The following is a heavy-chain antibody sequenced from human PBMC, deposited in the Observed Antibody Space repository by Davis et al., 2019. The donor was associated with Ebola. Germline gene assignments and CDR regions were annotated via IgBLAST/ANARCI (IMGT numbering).Heavy chain of an antibody. CDR2: IYYSGST. CDR1: GGSISSSSYY. J-gene: IGHJ4*02. CDR3: ARLGYYDSSGYTDY. V-gene: IGHV4-39*01. D-gene: IGHD3-22*01. Sequence: PGGSLRLSCTVSGGSISSSSYYWGWIRQPPGKGLEWIGSIYYSGSTYYNPSLKSRVTISVDTSKNQFSLKLSSVTAADTAVYYCARLGYYDSSGYTDYWGQGTLVTVSS.